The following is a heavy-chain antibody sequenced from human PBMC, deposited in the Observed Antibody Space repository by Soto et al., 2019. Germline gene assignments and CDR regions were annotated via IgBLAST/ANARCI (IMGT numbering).Heavy chain of an antibody. J-gene: IGHJ4*02. CDR3: AIHIGVTGTRGFDY. Sequence: QVQLQQSGPGLVKPSETLSLTCAVSGASINDNNWWSWGLQTPGKGLEGIGAVVHWGTTNYNPSLRSRVTISMAKPNNRISLTLSSATAAYSALYYCAIHIGVTGTRGFDYWGQGTLVTVSS. V-gene: IGHV4-4*02. D-gene: IGHD5-12*01. CDR1: GASINDNNW. CDR2: VVHWGTT.